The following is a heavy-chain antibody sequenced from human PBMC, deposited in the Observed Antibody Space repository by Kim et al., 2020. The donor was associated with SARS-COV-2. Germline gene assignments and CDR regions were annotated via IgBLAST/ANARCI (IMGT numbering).Heavy chain of an antibody. V-gene: IGHV3-30-3*01. J-gene: IGHJ4*02. D-gene: IGHD2-2*01. CDR1: GFTFNNYA. CDR3: SASTSH. Sequence: GGSLRLSCAASGFTFNNYAMHWVRQAPGKGLERVALISNDGSKKYYLDSVKGRFTISRDNSKNTLYLQLNGLRAEDTAIYYCSASTSHWGQGTLVTVSS. CDR2: ISNDGSKK.